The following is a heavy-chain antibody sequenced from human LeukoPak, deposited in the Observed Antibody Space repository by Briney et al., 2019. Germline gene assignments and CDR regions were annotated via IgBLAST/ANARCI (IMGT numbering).Heavy chain of an antibody. CDR2: IYYSGST. D-gene: IGHD5-18*01. J-gene: IGHJ4*02. CDR3: ARGSRGYSYG. V-gene: IGHV4-61*01. Sequence: SETLSLTCTVSGASVSSGSYYWGWIRQPPGKGLEWIGYIYYSGSTNYNPSLKSRVTISVDTSKNQFSLKLSSVTAADTAVYYCARGSRGYSYGWGQGTLVTVSS. CDR1: GASVSSGSYY.